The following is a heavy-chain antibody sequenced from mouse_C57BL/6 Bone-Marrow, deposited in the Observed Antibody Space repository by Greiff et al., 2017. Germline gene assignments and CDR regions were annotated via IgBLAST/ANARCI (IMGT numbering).Heavy chain of an antibody. V-gene: IGHV1-55*01. J-gene: IGHJ2*01. CDR3: ARSGPLGRSFDY. D-gene: IGHD4-1*01. Sequence: VQLQHSVAPLFPPVAALPPSFTSSFYTFTIYFITFFNHIPLQFLYFIVYIYPTSVRTNYNENFKSKAILTLYTSSNTAYMQLSSLTSEDSAVFYCARSGPLGRSFDYWGQGTTLTVSS. CDR2: IYPTSVRT. CDR1: FYTFTIYF.